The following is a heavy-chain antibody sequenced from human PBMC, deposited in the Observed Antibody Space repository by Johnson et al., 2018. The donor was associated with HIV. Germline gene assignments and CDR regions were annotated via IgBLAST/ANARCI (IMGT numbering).Heavy chain of an antibody. J-gene: IGHJ3*02. CDR1: GFTFSSYA. CDR2: ISSNGGST. V-gene: IGHV3-64*01. Sequence: VQLVESGGGLVQPGGSLRLSCAASGFTFSSYAMHWVRQAPGKGLEYVSAISSNGGSTYYANSVKGRFTISRDNSKNTLYLQMNSLRAEDTAVYYCARVRGYSYGGHAFDIWGQGTMVTVSS. D-gene: IGHD5-18*01. CDR3: ARVRGYSYGGHAFDI.